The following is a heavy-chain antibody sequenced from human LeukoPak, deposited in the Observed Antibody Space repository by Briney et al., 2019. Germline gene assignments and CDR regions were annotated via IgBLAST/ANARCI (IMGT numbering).Heavy chain of an antibody. V-gene: IGHV4-34*01. D-gene: IGHD3-22*01. J-gene: IGHJ5*02. CDR1: VGFFSGYY. CDR3: ARGDLNSGYYL. Sequence: SETLSLTCAVYVGFFSGYYWSWMRQPPGRGRKCDGKINHRGSTSYNPTLKSRVTISVDTSKNQFSLKLSSVTAADTAVYDGARGDLNSGYYLWGQGTLVTVSS. CDR2: INHRGST.